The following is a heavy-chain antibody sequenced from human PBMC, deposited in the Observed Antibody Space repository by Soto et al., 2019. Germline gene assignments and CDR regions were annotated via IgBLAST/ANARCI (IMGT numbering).Heavy chain of an antibody. CDR1: GYTFTNYA. D-gene: IGHD6-19*01. CDR2: INAGNGNT. J-gene: IGHJ4*02. V-gene: IGHV1-3*01. CDR3: ARVSGCYXPDY. Sequence: ASVKVSCKASGYTFTNYAMHWVRQAPGQRLEWMGWINAGNGNTKYSQKFQGRVTITRDTSASTAYMELSSLRSEDTAVYYCARVSGCYXPDYWGQGTLVTVSS.